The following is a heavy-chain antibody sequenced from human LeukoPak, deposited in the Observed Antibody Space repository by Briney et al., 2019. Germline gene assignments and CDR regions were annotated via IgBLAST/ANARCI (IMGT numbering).Heavy chain of an antibody. CDR3: ARRTVVGTLDY. CDR2: TNSDGSST. CDR1: GFTFSSYW. Sequence: GGSLRLSCAASGFTFSSYWMHWVRQAPGKGLVWVSRTNSDGSSTSYADSVKGRFTISRDNAKNTLYLQMNSLRAEDTAVYYCARRTVVGTLDYWGQGTLVTVSS. J-gene: IGHJ4*02. V-gene: IGHV3-74*01. D-gene: IGHD6-13*01.